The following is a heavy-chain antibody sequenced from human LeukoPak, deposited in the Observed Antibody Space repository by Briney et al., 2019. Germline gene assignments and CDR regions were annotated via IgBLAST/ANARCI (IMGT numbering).Heavy chain of an antibody. J-gene: IGHJ1*01. CDR3: ARRRYYDGSGYLE. D-gene: IGHD3-22*01. V-gene: IGHV4-39*01. CDR2: IYYSGRT. Sequence: SETLSLTCSVPGDSVSRSDSYWDWIRQPPGKGLEWIGTIYYSGRTYYSPSLKSRVTMSVDPSNNQYSLNLRSVTAADTAVYCCARRRYYDGSGYLEWGQGTRLSLSS. CDR1: GDSVSRSDSY.